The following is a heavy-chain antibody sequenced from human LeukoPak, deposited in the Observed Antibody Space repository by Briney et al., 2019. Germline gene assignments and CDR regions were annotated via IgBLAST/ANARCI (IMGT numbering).Heavy chain of an antibody. D-gene: IGHD3-22*01. Sequence: GGSLRLSCAASGFTFRNSWMNWVRQAPGKGLEWVANIKPDGSDSSYADSVEGRFTVSRDNAKNSLYLQMNSLRAEDTAVYYCARDYSDDSSGYYSYYYYYYMDVWGKGTTVIVSS. CDR2: IKPDGSDS. CDR3: ARDYSDDSSGYYSYYYYYYMDV. V-gene: IGHV3-7*01. CDR1: GFTFRNSW. J-gene: IGHJ6*03.